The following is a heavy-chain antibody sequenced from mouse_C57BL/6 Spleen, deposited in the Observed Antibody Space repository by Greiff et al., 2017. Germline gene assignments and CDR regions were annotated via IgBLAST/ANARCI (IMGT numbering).Heavy chain of an antibody. CDR1: GYTFTDYY. J-gene: IGHJ2*01. V-gene: IGHV1-19*01. CDR3: ARFWADGYYFDY. Sequence: EVKLQESGPVLVKPGASVKMSCKASGYTFTDYYMNWVKQSHGKSLEWIGVINPYNGGTSYNQKFKGKATLTVDKSSSTAYMELNSLTSEDSAVYYCARFWADGYYFDYWGQGTTRTVSS. D-gene: IGHD2-3*01. CDR2: INPYNGGT.